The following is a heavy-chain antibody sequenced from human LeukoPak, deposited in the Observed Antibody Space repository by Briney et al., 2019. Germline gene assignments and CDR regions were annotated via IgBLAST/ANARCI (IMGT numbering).Heavy chain of an antibody. V-gene: IGHV3-48*01. D-gene: IGHD6-19*01. CDR1: GFAFSSYS. CDR3: ARDLWYSSD. CDR2: IGTSSSRI. Sequence: GGSLRLSCAASGFAFSSYSLNWVRQAPGKGLEWVSYIGTSSSRIYYADSVKGRFTISRDNSKNTLYLQMNSLRAEDTAVYYCARDLWYSSDWGQGTLVTVSS. J-gene: IGHJ4*02.